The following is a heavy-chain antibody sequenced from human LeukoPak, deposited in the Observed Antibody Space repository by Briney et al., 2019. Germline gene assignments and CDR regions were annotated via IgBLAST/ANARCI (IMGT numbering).Heavy chain of an antibody. CDR1: GGSISSGGYY. CDR3: ARGEYYDFWSGSKVDAFDI. J-gene: IGHJ3*02. V-gene: IGHV4-30-2*01. CDR2: IYHSGST. D-gene: IGHD3-3*01. Sequence: SQTLSLTCTVSGGSISSGGYYWSWIRQPPGKGLEWIGYIYHSGSTYYNPSLKSRVTISVDRSKNQFSLKLSSVTAADTAVYYCARGEYYDFWSGSKVDAFDIWGQGTMVTVSS.